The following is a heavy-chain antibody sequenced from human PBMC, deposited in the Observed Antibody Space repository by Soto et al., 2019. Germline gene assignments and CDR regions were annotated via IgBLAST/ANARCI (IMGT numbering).Heavy chain of an antibody. Sequence: EVQLVESGGGVLRPGGSLRLSCAASGFTFDDYCMSWARQAPGKGLEWVSGVNWNGGSTGYADSVKGRFTISRDNAKNSLYLQMNSLRAEDTAFSYCVRGASLNFDYWGQGTLVTVSS. CDR2: VNWNGGST. D-gene: IGHD1-26*01. V-gene: IGHV3-20*04. CDR1: GFTFDDYC. CDR3: VRGASLNFDY. J-gene: IGHJ4*02.